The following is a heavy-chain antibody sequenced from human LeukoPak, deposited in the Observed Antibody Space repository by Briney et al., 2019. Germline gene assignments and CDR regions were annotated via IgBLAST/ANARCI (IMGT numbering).Heavy chain of an antibody. CDR2: IYYSGST. V-gene: IGHV4-59*01. J-gene: IGHJ4*02. Sequence: SETLSLTCTVSGGSISSYYWSWIRQPPGKGLEWIGYIYYSGSTNYNPSLKSRVTISVDTSKNQFSLKLSSVTAADTAVYYCEREGYSYGYNPLDYWGQGTLVTVSS. CDR3: EREGYSYGYNPLDY. CDR1: GGSISSYY. D-gene: IGHD5-18*01.